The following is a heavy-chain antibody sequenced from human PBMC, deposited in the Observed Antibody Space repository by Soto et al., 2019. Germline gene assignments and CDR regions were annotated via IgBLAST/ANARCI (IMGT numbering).Heavy chain of an antibody. CDR1: GASITSFY. CDR3: ARSLITMVPEAD. J-gene: IGHJ4*02. D-gene: IGHD3-10*01. V-gene: IGHV4-59*08. CDR2: VSYTGNS. Sequence: SDTLSLTCSVSGASITSFYWSWIRQPPGKGLEWVGYVSYTGNSNNNPSLKSRVTISIDASKNQISLSLSSVTAADTAVYYCARSLITMVPEADWGQGTLVTVSS.